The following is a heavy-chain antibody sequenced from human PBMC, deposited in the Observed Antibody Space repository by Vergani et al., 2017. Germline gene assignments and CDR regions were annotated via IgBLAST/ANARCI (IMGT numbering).Heavy chain of an antibody. J-gene: IGHJ5*02. CDR3: ARDLGSSWTWYNWFDP. V-gene: IGHV4-31*03. CDR2: IYYSGST. CDR1: GGSISSGGYY. D-gene: IGHD6-13*01. Sequence: QVQLQESGPGLVKPSQTLSLTCTVSGGSISSGGYYWSWICQHPGKGLEWIGYIYYSGSTYYNPSLKSRVTISVDTSKNQFSLKLSSVTAADTAVYYCARDLGSSWTWYNWFDPWGQGTLVTVSS.